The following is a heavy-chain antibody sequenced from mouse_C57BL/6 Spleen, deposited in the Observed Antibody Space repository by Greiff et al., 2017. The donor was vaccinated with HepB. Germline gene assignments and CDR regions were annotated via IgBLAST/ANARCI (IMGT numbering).Heavy chain of an antibody. D-gene: IGHD1-1*01. CDR1: GFSLTSYG. V-gene: IGHV2-2*01. J-gene: IGHJ1*03. CDR2: IWSGGST. CDR3: ASPNYYGSNWYFDV. Sequence: VQLQESGPGLVQPSQSLSITCTVSGFSLTSYGVHWVRQSPGKGLEWLGVIWSGGSTDYNAAFISRLSISKDNSKSQVFFKMNSLQADDTAIYYCASPNYYGSNWYFDVWGTGTTVTVSS.